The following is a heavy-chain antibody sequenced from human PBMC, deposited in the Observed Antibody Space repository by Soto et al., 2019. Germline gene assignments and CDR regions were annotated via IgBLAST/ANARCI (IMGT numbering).Heavy chain of an antibody. V-gene: IGHV1-69*02. Sequence: QVQLVQSGAEVKKPGSSVKVSCKASGGTFSSYTISWVRQAPGQGLEWMGRIIPILGIANYAQKFQGRVTITAEKSTSKAYMELSSLRSEDTAVYYCARAIAAAGSGDYWGQGTLVTVSS. J-gene: IGHJ4*02. D-gene: IGHD6-13*01. CDR2: IIPILGIA. CDR3: ARAIAAAGSGDY. CDR1: GGTFSSYT.